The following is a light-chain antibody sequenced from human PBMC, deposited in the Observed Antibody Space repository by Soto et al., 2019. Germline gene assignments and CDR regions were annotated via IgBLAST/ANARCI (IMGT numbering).Light chain of an antibody. CDR1: QSVSRYF. CDR3: QQYGSSPPYT. Sequence: EIVLTQSPGTLSLSPGERATLSCRASQSVSRYFLAWYQQKPGQAPRLLSYGASNRATGITDRFSGSGSGTDFTLTISRLEPEDFAVYYCQQYGSSPPYTFGQGTKLEIK. J-gene: IGKJ2*01. CDR2: GAS. V-gene: IGKV3-20*01.